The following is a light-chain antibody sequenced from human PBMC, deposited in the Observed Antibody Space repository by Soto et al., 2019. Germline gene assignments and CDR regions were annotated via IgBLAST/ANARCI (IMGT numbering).Light chain of an antibody. J-gene: IGKJ2*01. CDR1: QSVSSSY. Sequence: EIVLTQSPGTLTLSPGERATLSCRASQSVSSSYLAWYQQKPGQAPRLLIYGASSRATGIPDRFSGSGSGTDFTLTIIRLEPEDVAVYYCQQYGSSPPYTFGQGTMLEIK. V-gene: IGKV3-20*01. CDR3: QQYGSSPPYT. CDR2: GAS.